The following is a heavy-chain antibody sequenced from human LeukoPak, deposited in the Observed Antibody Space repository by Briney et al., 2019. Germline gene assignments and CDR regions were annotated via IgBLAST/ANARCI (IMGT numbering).Heavy chain of an antibody. J-gene: IGHJ5*01. CDR2: IHHTVRS. CDR3: ARGENSGSYFSYFDS. D-gene: IGHD3-10*01. V-gene: IGHV4-34*01. Sequence: PSETLSLTCAVYGGSFSGHYWTCIRQPPGKGVEWIGEIHHTVRSTYNPSLTSRVTISKDSSKNQSSLSLGSVIAAETAVYFCARGENSGSYFSYFDSWAQGTPVTVSS. CDR1: GGSFSGHY.